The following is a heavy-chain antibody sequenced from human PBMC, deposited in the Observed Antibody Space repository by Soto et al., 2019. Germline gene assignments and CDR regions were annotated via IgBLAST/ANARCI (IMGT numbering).Heavy chain of an antibody. V-gene: IGHV1-69*13. CDR1: GGTFSSYA. Sequence: SVKVSCKASGGTFSSYAISWVRQAPGQGLEWMGGIIPIFGTANYAQKFQGRVTITADESTSTAYMELSSLRSEDTAVYYCARDGTYSSSSSYYYGMDVWGQGTTVTVSS. CDR3: ARDGTYSSSSSYYYGMDV. CDR2: IIPIFGTA. D-gene: IGHD6-6*01. J-gene: IGHJ6*02.